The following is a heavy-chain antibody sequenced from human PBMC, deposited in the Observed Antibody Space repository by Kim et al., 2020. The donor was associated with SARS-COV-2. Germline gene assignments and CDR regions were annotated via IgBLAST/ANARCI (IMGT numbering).Heavy chain of an antibody. Sequence: ASVKVSCKASGYTFTSYGISWVRQAPGQGLEWMGWISAYNGNTNYAQKLQGRVTMTTDTSTSTAYMELRSLRSDDTAVYYCARWGLVPQMVRGVIIYFDYWGQGTLVTVSS. CDR2: ISAYNGNT. V-gene: IGHV1-18*01. CDR1: GYTFTSYG. CDR3: ARWGLVPQMVRGVIIYFDY. D-gene: IGHD3-10*01. J-gene: IGHJ4*02.